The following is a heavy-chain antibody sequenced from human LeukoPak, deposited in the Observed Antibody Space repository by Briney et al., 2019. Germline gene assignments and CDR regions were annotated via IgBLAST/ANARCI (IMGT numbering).Heavy chain of an antibody. J-gene: IGHJ4*02. Sequence: GGSLRLSCTASGFTFSSYAMSWVRQAPGKGLEWVSAISGSGGGTYYADSVKGRFTISRDNSKNTLYLQMNSLRAEDTAVYYCAKDYYSSSWYYFDYWGQGTLVTVSS. CDR2: ISGSGGGT. D-gene: IGHD6-13*01. CDR1: GFTFSSYA. V-gene: IGHV3-23*01. CDR3: AKDYYSSSWYYFDY.